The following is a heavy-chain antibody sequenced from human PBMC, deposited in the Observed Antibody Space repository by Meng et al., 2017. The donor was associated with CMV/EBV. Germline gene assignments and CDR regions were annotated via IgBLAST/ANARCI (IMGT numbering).Heavy chain of an antibody. V-gene: IGHV3-21*01. J-gene: IGHJ5*02. CDR2: ISSSSSYI. CDR1: GFTFSSYS. D-gene: IGHD6-13*01. Sequence: GGSLRLSCAASGFTFSSYSMNWVRQAPGKGLEWVSSISSSSSYIYYADSVKGRFTISRDTSKNTLYLQMNSLRPEDTAVYYCARDIAAAAGSVSWGPGTVVTVSS. CDR3: ARDIAAAAGSVS.